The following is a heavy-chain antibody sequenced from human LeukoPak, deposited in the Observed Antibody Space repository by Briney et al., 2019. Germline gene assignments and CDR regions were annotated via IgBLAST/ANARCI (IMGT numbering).Heavy chain of an antibody. CDR1: GFTFSCYA. D-gene: IGHD3-10*01. Sequence: GGSLRLSCAASGFTFSCYAMSWVRQAPGKGLEWVSAISGSGGSTYYADSVKGRFTISRDNSKNTLYLQMNSLRAEDTAVYYCAKRSPKVKYYYDFFDYWGQGTLVTVSS. CDR2: ISGSGGST. CDR3: AKRSPKVKYYYDFFDY. J-gene: IGHJ4*02. V-gene: IGHV3-23*01.